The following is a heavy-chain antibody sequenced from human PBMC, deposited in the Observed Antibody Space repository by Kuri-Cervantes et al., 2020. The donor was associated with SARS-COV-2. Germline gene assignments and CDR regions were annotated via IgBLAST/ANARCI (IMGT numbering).Heavy chain of an antibody. CDR1: GFAFSDYT. Sequence: GESLKISCAASGFAFSDYTMNWVRQAPGKGLEWVSYIGNSGSAINYADSVKGRFTISRDNVKNSVYLQMRSLRAEDTAVYYCARERFDVWGQGTKVTVSS. V-gene: IGHV3-48*01. CDR2: IGNSGSAI. CDR3: ARERFDV. J-gene: IGHJ6*02.